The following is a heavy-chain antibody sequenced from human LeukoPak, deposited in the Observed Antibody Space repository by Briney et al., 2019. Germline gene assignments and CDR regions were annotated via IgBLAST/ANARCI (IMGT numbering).Heavy chain of an antibody. D-gene: IGHD2-21*02. V-gene: IGHV3-48*02. J-gene: IGHJ4*02. CDR3: TKESVTYLDY. CDR2: ISSSSSTI. Sequence: GGSLRLSCVASGFTFSSYSMNWVRQAPGKGLEWVSYISSSSSTIYYADSVKGRFTISRDNAKNSLYLQMNSLRDEDTAVYYCTKESVTYLDYWGQGTLVTVSS. CDR1: GFTFSSYS.